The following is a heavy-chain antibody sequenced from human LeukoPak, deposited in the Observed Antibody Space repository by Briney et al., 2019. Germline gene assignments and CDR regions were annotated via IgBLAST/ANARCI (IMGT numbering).Heavy chain of an antibody. Sequence: GASVKVSCKASGYTFTSYYMHWVRQAPGQGPEWMGIINPSGGSTSYAQKFQGRVTMTRGTSTSTVYMELSSLRSEDTAVYYCARDKDVLLWFGESVYYYYGMDVWGQGTTVTVSS. J-gene: IGHJ6*02. CDR3: ARDKDVLLWFGESVYYYYGMDV. CDR2: INPSGGST. V-gene: IGHV1-46*01. CDR1: GYTFTSYY. D-gene: IGHD3-10*01.